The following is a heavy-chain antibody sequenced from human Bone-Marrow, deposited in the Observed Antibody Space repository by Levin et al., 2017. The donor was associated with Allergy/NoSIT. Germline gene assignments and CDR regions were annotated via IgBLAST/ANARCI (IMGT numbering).Heavy chain of an antibody. Sequence: GGSLRLSCAASGFTFSSHGMHWVRQAPGKGLEWVAVISYDGSNKYYADSVKGRFTISRDNSKNTLYLQMNSLRAEDTAVYYCVFRYGGRKQHPDYWGQGTLVTVSS. CDR2: ISYDGSNK. J-gene: IGHJ4*02. CDR3: VFRYGGRKQHPDY. V-gene: IGHV3-30*03. D-gene: IGHD6-13*01. CDR1: GFTFSSHG.